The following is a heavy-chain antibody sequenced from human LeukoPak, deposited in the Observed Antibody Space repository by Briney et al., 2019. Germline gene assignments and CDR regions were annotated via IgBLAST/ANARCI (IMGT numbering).Heavy chain of an antibody. CDR1: GFTFSSCA. CDR3: AKRGSDYNFDF. J-gene: IGHJ4*02. CDR2: ISGSGSDA. D-gene: IGHD3-10*01. V-gene: IGHV3-23*01. Sequence: GGSLRLSCAASGFTFSSCAMSWVRQAPGKGLEWVSSISGSGSDAYADSVKGRFTISRDNPKNTLYLQMNSLRAADTAVYYCAKRGSDYNFDFWGQGTLVTVSS.